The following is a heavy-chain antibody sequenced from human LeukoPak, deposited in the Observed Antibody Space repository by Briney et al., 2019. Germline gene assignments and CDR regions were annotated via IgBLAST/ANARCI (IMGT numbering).Heavy chain of an antibody. D-gene: IGHD2-15*01. CDR1: GGSISSSSYY. J-gene: IGHJ5*02. CDR2: INHSGST. V-gene: IGHV4-39*07. CDR3: ARGVVVGLVWFDP. Sequence: SETLSLTCTVSGGSISSSSYYWSWIRQPPGKGLEWIGEINHSGSTNYNPSLKSRVTISVDTSKNQFSLKLSSVTAADTAVYYCARGVVVGLVWFDPWGQGTLVTVSS.